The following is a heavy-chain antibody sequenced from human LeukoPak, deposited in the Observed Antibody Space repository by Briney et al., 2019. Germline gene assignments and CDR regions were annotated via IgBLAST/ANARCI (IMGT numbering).Heavy chain of an antibody. V-gene: IGHV1-18*01. D-gene: IGHD2-21*01. CDR2: VSGYNGNT. J-gene: IGHJ5*02. CDR1: GYTFTSYD. CDR3: SRGDWFDP. Sequence: ASVKVSRKASGYTFTSYDINWVRQAPGQGLEWMGWVSGYNGNTNYAQKFEGRVAMITDTSSSTAYMELRSLRSDDTAIYYCSRGDWFDPWGQGTLVTVSS.